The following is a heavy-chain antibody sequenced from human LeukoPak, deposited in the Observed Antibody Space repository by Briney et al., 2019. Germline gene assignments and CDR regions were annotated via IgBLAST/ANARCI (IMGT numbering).Heavy chain of an antibody. CDR2: IYSDGST. CDR1: EFTVSSSY. J-gene: IGHJ4*02. D-gene: IGHD3-3*01. Sequence: GGSLRLSCAASEFTVSSSYMSWVRQAPGKGLEWVSVIYSDGSTYYTDSVKGRFTISRGNSKNTLYLQMNSLRAEDTAVYYCAKYYDFWSGYFFDYWGQGTLVTVSS. V-gene: IGHV3-53*05. CDR3: AKYYDFWSGYFFDY.